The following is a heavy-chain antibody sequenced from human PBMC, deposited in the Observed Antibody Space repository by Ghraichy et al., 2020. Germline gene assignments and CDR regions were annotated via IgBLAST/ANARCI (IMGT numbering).Heavy chain of an antibody. J-gene: IGHJ6*02. V-gene: IGHV3-23*01. D-gene: IGHD3-3*01. CDR1: GFTFSSYA. Sequence: GGSLRLSCAASGFTFSSYAMSWVRQAPGKGLEWVSAISGSGGSTYYADSVKGRFTISRDNSKNTLYLQMNSLRAEDTAVYYCAKSGGKLDDITIFGVVTLYYYGMDVWGQGTTVTVSS. CDR3: AKSGGKLDDITIFGVVTLYYYGMDV. CDR2: ISGSGGST.